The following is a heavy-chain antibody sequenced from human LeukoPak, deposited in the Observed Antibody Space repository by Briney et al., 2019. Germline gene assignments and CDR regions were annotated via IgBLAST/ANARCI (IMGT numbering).Heavy chain of an antibody. V-gene: IGHV4-31*11. Sequence: PSETLSLTCAVYGGSFSGYYWSWIRQHPGKGLEWIGYIYYSGSTYYNPSLKSRVTISVDTSKNQFSLKLSSVTAADTAVYYCARDQATSGVDYWGQGTLVTVSS. CDR1: GGSFSGYY. J-gene: IGHJ4*02. D-gene: IGHD5-24*01. CDR2: IYYSGST. CDR3: ARDQATSGVDY.